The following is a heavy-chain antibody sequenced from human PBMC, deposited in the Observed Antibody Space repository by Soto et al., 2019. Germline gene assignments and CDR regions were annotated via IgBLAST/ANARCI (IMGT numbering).Heavy chain of an antibody. CDR1: GASITNYNFY. Sequence: SETLSLTCTVSGASITNYNFYWGWVRQPPGKGLEWIGSLHYTGVTYHYPSLKSRVTLSVDTSKNKFSLTLSSVTAADTALYYCARTDNVGYYAYFGQGILVTVSS. CDR3: ARTDNVGYYAY. V-gene: IGHV4-39*01. CDR2: LHYTGVT. D-gene: IGHD3-3*01. J-gene: IGHJ4*02.